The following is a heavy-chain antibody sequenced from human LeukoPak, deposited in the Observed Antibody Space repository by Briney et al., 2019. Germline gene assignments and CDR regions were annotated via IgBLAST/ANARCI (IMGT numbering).Heavy chain of an antibody. D-gene: IGHD3-10*01. CDR3: ARQISLSYGSGRFDY. CDR2: IYPGDSDT. CDR1: GYSFTSYW. J-gene: IGHJ4*02. V-gene: IGHV5-51*01. Sequence: GESLKISCKGSGYSFTSYWIGWVRQMPGKGLEWMGIIYPGDSDTRYSPSFRGQVTISADKSISTAYLQWSSLKASDTAMYYCARQISLSYGSGRFDYWGQGTLVTVSS.